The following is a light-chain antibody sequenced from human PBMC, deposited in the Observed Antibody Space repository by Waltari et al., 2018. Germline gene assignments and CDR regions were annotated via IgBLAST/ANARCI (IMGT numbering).Light chain of an antibody. J-gene: IGLJ2*01. Sequence: QSALTQPASVSGSPGPSITIPCTGTSSDVGGYNFFSWYQQHPGKAPKLMIYDASNRPSGVSNRFSGSKSGNTASLTISGLQAEDEADYYCTSYTSISTLVFGGGTKLTVL. CDR2: DAS. V-gene: IGLV2-14*03. CDR1: SSDVGGYNF. CDR3: TSYTSISTLV.